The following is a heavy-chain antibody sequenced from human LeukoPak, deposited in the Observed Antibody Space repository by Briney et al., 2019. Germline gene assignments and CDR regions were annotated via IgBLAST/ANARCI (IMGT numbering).Heavy chain of an antibody. CDR3: AGKYSSGWYYMDV. D-gene: IGHD6-19*01. CDR2: IKHSGST. V-gene: IGHV4-34*01. J-gene: IGHJ6*03. CDR1: GGSFSGYY. Sequence: SETLSLTCAVYGGSFSGYYWSWIRQPPGKGLEWIGEIKHSGSTNYNPSLKSRVTISVDTSKNQFSLKLSSVTAADTAVYYCAGKYSSGWYYMDVWGKGTTVTISS.